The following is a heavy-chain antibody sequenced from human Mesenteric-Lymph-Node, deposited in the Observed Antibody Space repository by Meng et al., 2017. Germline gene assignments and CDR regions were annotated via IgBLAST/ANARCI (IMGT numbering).Heavy chain of an antibody. CDR3: ARTNYGDYNWFDP. CDR2: IYYSGST. V-gene: IGHV4-31*03. J-gene: IGHJ5*02. CDR1: GGAISSGCFY. Sequence: QGVLQEAGPGLVKPSQTLSLTCTVSGGAISSGCFYWSWIRQHPGKGLEWIGYIYYSGSTYYNPSLRRRVAISIDTSKNQFSLKLTSVTAADTAVYFCARTNYGDYNWFDPWGQGTLVTVSS. D-gene: IGHD4-17*01.